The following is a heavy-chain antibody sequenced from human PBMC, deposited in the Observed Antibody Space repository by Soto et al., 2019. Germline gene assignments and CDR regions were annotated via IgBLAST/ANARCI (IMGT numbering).Heavy chain of an antibody. CDR3: ALGENEHDY. Sequence: PXETVSLTCTVSGGSISSSSYYWGWIRQPPGKGLEWIGSIYYSGSTYYNPSLKSRVTISVDTSKNQFSLKLSSVTAADTAVYYCALGENEHDYWGQGTLVTVSS. V-gene: IGHV4-39*01. CDR1: GGSISSSSYY. D-gene: IGHD3-16*01. J-gene: IGHJ4*02. CDR2: IYYSGST.